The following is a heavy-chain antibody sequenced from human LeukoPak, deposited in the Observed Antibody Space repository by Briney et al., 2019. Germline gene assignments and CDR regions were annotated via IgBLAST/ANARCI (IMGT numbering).Heavy chain of an antibody. CDR1: GGSFRSYY. CDR3: ARGVVLTGYPLDF. CDR2: IYYSGST. D-gene: IGHD3-9*01. V-gene: IGHV4-59*01. J-gene: IGHJ4*02. Sequence: SETLSLTCTVSGGSFRSYYWTWIRQPPGKGLEWIAYIYYSGSTNYNPSLKSRVTISLDTSQNQFSLKLSSVTAADTAVYYCARGVVLTGYPLDFWGRGTLVTVSS.